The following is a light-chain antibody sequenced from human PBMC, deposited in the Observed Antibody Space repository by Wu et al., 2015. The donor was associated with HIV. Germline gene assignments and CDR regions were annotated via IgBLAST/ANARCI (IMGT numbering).Light chain of an antibody. CDR1: QSISSD. Sequence: DIQMTQSPSSLSASVGDRVTITCRASQSISSDLKWYQQRPGAAPQLLIYAASSSQSGVPSRFSGSGSGTDFTLTISSLQPEDFATYYCQQTYSTPKTFGQGTKAEIK. CDR2: AAS. V-gene: IGKV1-39*01. J-gene: IGKJ1*01. CDR3: QQTYSTPKT.